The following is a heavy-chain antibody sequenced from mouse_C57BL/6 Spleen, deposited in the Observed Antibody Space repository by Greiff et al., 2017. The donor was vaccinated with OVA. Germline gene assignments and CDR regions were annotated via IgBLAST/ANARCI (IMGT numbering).Heavy chain of an antibody. CDR3: TSYYYGSSYRGYFDY. D-gene: IGHD1-1*01. Sequence: VQLQQSGAELVRPGASVTLSCKASGYTFTDYEMHWVKQTPVHGLEWIGAIDPETGGTAYNQKFKGKAILTADKSSSTAYMELRSLTSEDSAVYYCTSYYYGSSYRGYFDYWGQGTTLTVSS. V-gene: IGHV1-15*01. J-gene: IGHJ2*01. CDR1: GYTFTDYE. CDR2: IDPETGGT.